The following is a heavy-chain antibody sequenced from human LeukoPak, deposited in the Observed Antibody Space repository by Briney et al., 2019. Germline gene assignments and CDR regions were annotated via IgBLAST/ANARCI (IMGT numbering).Heavy chain of an antibody. D-gene: IGHD6-13*01. Sequence: GGSLRPSCAAFGFTFSSYAMNWVRQAPGKGLEWVSAISGSGGSTYYADSVKGRFTISRDNSRNTLYLQMNSLRAEDTAVFYCARASSSWSQIDYWGQGTLVTVSS. CDR3: ARASSSWSQIDY. CDR1: GFTFSSYA. V-gene: IGHV3-23*01. J-gene: IGHJ4*02. CDR2: ISGSGGST.